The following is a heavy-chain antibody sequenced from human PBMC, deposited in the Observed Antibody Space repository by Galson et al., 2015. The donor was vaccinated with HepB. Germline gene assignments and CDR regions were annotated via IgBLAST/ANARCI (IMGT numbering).Heavy chain of an antibody. J-gene: IGHJ4*02. CDR3: TKEGVDAVRAYSLIEV. D-gene: IGHD2-21*01. CDR1: GFTFSGYG. CDR2: ISYDGSRQ. V-gene: IGHV3-30*18. Sequence: SLRLSCATSGFTFSGYGMHWVRQAPGKGLEWVAVISYDGSRQYYGDSVKGRFTVSRDNSNNVLYLQMNSLRTEDTAVYYCTKEGVDAVRAYSLIEVWGQGTLVSVSS.